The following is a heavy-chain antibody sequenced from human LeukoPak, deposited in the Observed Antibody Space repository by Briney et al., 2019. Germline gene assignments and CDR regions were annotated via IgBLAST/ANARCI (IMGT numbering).Heavy chain of an antibody. V-gene: IGHV4-59*01. CDR1: GGSISSYY. Sequence: PSETPSLTCTVSGGSISSYYWSWIRQPPGKGLEWIGYIYYSGSTNYNPSLKSRVTISVDTSKNQFSLKLSSVTAADTAVYYCARTGISGSYPVDYWGQGTLVTVSS. CDR2: IYYSGST. CDR3: ARTGISGSYPVDY. D-gene: IGHD1-26*01. J-gene: IGHJ4*02.